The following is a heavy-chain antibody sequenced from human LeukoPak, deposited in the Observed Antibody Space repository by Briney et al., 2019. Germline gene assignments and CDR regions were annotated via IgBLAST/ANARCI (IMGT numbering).Heavy chain of an antibody. CDR1: GFTSSDHY. CDR2: IRNKANSYTT. J-gene: IGHJ6*02. Sequence: PGGSLRLSCAASGFTSSDHYMDWVRQAPGKGLEWVGRIRNKANSYTTEYAASVKGRFTISRDDSKNSLYLQMNSLKTEDTAVYYCARDARATGTTYSYSGMDVWGQGTTVTVSS. V-gene: IGHV3-72*01. D-gene: IGHD4-17*01. CDR3: ARDARATGTTYSYSGMDV.